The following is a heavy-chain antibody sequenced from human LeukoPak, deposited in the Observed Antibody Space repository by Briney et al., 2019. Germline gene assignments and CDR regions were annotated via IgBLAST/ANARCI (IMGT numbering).Heavy chain of an antibody. Sequence: PGGSLRLSCAASGFTFSSYAMTWVRQAPGKGLEWVSGISRSGGSTYYADSVKGRFIISRDNSKNTLYLQMNSLRAEDTAVYYCAKELENYGDYVEGFDIWGQGTTVTVSS. V-gene: IGHV3-23*01. J-gene: IGHJ3*02. CDR1: GFTFSSYA. D-gene: IGHD4-17*01. CDR2: ISRSGGST. CDR3: AKELENYGDYVEGFDI.